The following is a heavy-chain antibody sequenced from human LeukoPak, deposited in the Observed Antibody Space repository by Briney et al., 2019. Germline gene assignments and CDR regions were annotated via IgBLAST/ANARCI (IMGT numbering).Heavy chain of an antibody. J-gene: IGHJ4*02. CDR2: ISNSGGTI. D-gene: IGHD7-27*01. CDR1: GFTFSDYY. V-gene: IGHV3-11*04. CDR3: IRALTGRDDY. Sequence: PGGSLRLSCAASGFTFSDYYMNWIRQAPGKGLEWVSYISNSGGTIYYSDSVEGRFAMSRDNAKNSLYLQMNSLRAEDTAVYYCIRALTGRDDYWGQGTLVTVSS.